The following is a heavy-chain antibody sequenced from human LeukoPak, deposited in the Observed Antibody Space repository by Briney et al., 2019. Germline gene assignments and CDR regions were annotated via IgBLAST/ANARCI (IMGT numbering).Heavy chain of an antibody. CDR2: IYYSGST. CDR1: GGSISSYY. J-gene: IGHJ4*02. CDR3: ARGSEYYYDSSNFDY. V-gene: IGHV4-59*01. D-gene: IGHD3-22*01. Sequence: SETLSLTCTVSGGSISSYYWSWIRQPPGKGLGWMGYIYYSGSTNYNPSLKSRVTISVDTSKNQFSLKLSSVTAADTAMYYCARGSEYYYDSSNFDYWGQGTLVTVSS.